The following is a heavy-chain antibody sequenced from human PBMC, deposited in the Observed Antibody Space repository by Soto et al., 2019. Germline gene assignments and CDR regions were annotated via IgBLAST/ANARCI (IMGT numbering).Heavy chain of an antibody. V-gene: IGHV5-51*01. CDR2: IYPGDSDT. CDR3: ARSSGWAMNYYGMDV. J-gene: IGHJ6*02. D-gene: IGHD6-19*01. CDR1: GYSFTSYW. Sequence: GESLKISCKGSGYSFTSYWIGWVRQMPGKGLEWMGIIYPGDSDTRYSPSFQGQVTISADKSISTAYLQRSSLKASDTAMYYCARSSGWAMNYYGMDVWGQGTTVTVSS.